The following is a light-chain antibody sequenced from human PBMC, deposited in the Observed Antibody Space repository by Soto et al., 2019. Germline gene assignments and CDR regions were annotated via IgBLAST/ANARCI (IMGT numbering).Light chain of an antibody. J-gene: IGKJ4*01. Sequence: EIVLTQSPATLSLSPGERATLSCRASQSINRHLAWYRQKPGQAPRLLIYDASNRATGIPARFSGSGSGTDFTFTISSLEPEDFGVYYCQQRSNWPPVTFGGGTKVEIK. CDR3: QQRSNWPPVT. CDR1: QSINRH. CDR2: DAS. V-gene: IGKV3-11*01.